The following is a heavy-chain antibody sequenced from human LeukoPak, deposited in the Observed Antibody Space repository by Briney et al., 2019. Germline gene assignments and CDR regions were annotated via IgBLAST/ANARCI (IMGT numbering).Heavy chain of an antibody. Sequence: SVKVSCKASGGTFSSYAISWVRQAPGQGLEWMGGIIALFGTANYAQKFQGRLTITADESTSTAYMELSSLRSEDTAVYYCARIRDGYNAYFFYGMDVWGQGTTVTVSS. CDR3: ARIRDGYNAYFFYGMDV. J-gene: IGHJ6*02. CDR1: GGTFSSYA. CDR2: IIALFGTA. V-gene: IGHV1-69*01. D-gene: IGHD5-24*01.